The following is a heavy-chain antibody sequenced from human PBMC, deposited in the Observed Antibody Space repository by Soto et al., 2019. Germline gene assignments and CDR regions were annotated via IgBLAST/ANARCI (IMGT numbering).Heavy chain of an antibody. V-gene: IGHV1-18*01. CDR1: GYTFTSYG. CDR2: ISAYNGNT. Sequence: QVQLVQSGAEVKKPGASVKVSCKASGYTFTSYGISWVRQTPGQGLEWMGWISAYNGNTNYAQKLQGRVTMTTDTSTSTAYMEVRSLRSDDTAVYYCARDRPYCSSTSCYYDWFDPWGQGTLVTVSS. D-gene: IGHD2-2*01. J-gene: IGHJ5*02. CDR3: ARDRPYCSSTSCYYDWFDP.